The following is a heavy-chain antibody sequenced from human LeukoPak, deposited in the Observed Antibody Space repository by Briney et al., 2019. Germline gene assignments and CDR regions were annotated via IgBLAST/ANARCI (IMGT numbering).Heavy chain of an antibody. CDR2: INPSGGST. D-gene: IGHD2-15*01. V-gene: IGHV1-46*01. J-gene: IGHJ6*02. CDR3: ARSGGKVVAATQYYYYGMDV. Sequence: GASVKVSCKASGYTFTSYYMHWVRQAPGQGLEWMGIINPSGGSTSYAQKFQGRVTMTRDTSTSTAYMELSSLRSEDTAVYYCARSGGKVVAATQYYYYGMDVWGQGTTVTVSS. CDR1: GYTFTSYY.